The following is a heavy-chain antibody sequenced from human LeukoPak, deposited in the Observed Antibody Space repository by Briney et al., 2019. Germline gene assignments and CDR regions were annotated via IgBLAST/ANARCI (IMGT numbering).Heavy chain of an antibody. CDR3: ANGGYDFWSGYPRIDAFDI. D-gene: IGHD3-3*01. V-gene: IGHV3-30*02. CDR2: IRYDGSNK. Sequence: PGGSLRLSCAASGFTFSSYGMHWVRQAPGKGLEWVAFIRYDGSNKYYADSVKGRFTISRDNSKNTLYLQMNSLRAEDTAVYYCANGGYDFWSGYPRIDAFDIWGQGTMVTVPS. CDR1: GFTFSSYG. J-gene: IGHJ3*02.